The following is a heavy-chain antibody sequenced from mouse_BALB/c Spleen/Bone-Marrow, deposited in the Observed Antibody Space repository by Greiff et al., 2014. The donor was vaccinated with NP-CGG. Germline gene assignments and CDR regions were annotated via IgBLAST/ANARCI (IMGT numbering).Heavy chain of an antibody. V-gene: IGHV1-26*01. CDR2: VNPNNGDI. CDR3: ARSTATGFAY. J-gene: IGHJ3*01. D-gene: IGHD1-2*01. Sequence: VQLKESGPDLVKPGASVKISCKASGYSFTGYYMYWVKQSHGKSLEWIGRVNPNNGDISYNQKFKGKAILTVDKSPSTAYMELRSLTSEDSAVYYCARSTATGFAYWGQGTLVTVSA. CDR1: GYSFTGYY.